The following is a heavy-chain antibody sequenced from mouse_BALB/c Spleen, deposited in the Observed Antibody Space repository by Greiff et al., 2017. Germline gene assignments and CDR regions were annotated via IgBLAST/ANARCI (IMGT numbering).Heavy chain of an antibody. CDR3: ARRYYRWEDYAMDY. CDR2: INPSTGYT. D-gene: IGHD2-14*01. V-gene: IGHV1-7*01. Sequence: QVQLKQSGAELAKPGASVKMSCKASGYTFTSYWMHWVKQRPGQGLEWIGYINPSTGYTEYNQKFKDKATLTADKSSSTAYMQLSSLTSEDSAVYYCARRYYRWEDYAMDYWGQGTSVTVSS. J-gene: IGHJ4*01. CDR1: GYTFTSYW.